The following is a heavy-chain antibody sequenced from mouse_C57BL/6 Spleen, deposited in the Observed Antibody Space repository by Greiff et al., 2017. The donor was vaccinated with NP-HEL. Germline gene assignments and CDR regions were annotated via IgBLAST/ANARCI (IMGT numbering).Heavy chain of an antibody. CDR3: TRGLLWLRREVDY. D-gene: IGHD2-2*01. CDR2: IDPETGGT. Sequence: QVQLQQSGAELVRPGASVTLSCKASGYTFTDYEMHWVKQTPVHGLEWIGAIDPETGGTAYNQKFKGKAILTADKSSSTAYMELRSLTSEDSAVYYCTRGLLWLRREVDYWGQGTTLTVSS. CDR1: GYTFTDYE. V-gene: IGHV1-15*01. J-gene: IGHJ2*01.